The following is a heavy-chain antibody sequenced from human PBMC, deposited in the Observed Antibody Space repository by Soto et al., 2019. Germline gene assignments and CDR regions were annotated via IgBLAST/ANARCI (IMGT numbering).Heavy chain of an antibody. CDR2: INAGNGNT. V-gene: IGHV1-3*01. Sequence: ASVKVSCKASGYTFTSYAMHWVRQAPGQRLEWMGWINAGNGNTKYSQKFQGRVTITRDTSASTAYMELSSLRSEDTAVYYCARAWFGELGAFDIWGQGTMVTVSS. J-gene: IGHJ3*02. CDR3: ARAWFGELGAFDI. CDR1: GYTFTSYA. D-gene: IGHD3-10*01.